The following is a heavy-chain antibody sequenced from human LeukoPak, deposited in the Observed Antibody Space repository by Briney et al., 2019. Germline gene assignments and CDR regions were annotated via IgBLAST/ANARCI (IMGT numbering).Heavy chain of an antibody. CDR3: AKATVTLGN. V-gene: IGHV3-23*01. CDR1: VFTLSSDA. CDR2: ISNSVGNT. Sequence: GGSLRLSSAASVFTLSSDAMSSVRQAPGEGLEWVSTISNSVGNTYYADSLKGRVTLSRETTQNTLYLQMNSLTAEVAAIYYCAKATVTLGNWGQGTLVTVPS. J-gene: IGHJ4*02. D-gene: IGHD4-11*01.